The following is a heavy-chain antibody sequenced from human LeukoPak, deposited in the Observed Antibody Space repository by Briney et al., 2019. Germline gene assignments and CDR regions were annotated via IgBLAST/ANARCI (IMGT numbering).Heavy chain of an antibody. Sequence: PGGSLRLSCAASGFTFSDTYMSWIRQPPGKGLEWVSYISGSSSDIKYADSVKGRFIVSRDNAKNTLYVQMNSLRVEDSAVYYCVRGAPSAADWGQGTLVTVSS. CDR2: ISGSSSDI. CDR3: VRGAPSAAD. CDR1: GFTFSDTY. J-gene: IGHJ4*02. V-gene: IGHV3-11*06.